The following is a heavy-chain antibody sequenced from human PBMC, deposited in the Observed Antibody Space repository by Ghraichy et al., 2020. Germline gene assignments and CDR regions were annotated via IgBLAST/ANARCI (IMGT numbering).Heavy chain of an antibody. CDR3: ARARGYCSSTSCYTDY. J-gene: IGHJ4*02. CDR2: INHSGST. V-gene: IGHV4-34*01. Sequence: ETLSLTCAVYGGSFSGYYWSWIRQPPGKGLEWIGEINHSGSTNYNPSLKSRVTISVDTSKNQFSLKLSSVTAADTAVYYCARARGYCSSTSCYTDYWGQGTLVTVSS. CDR1: GGSFSGYY. D-gene: IGHD2-2*02.